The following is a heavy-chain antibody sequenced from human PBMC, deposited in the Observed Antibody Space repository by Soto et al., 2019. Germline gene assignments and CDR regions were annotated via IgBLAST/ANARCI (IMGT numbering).Heavy chain of an antibody. V-gene: IGHV2-26*01. J-gene: IGHJ4*02. Sequence: ESGPVLVTPTETLTLTCTVSGFSLSNARMGVSWIRQPPGKALVWLAHIFSNDEKSCSTSLKSRLTITKDTSKSQVVLSMTHMDPVDTATYYCARTHYYDSSGYYDYFDYWGQGTLVTVSS. CDR3: ARTHYYDSSGYYDYFDY. CDR2: IFSNDEK. CDR1: GFSLSNARMG. D-gene: IGHD3-22*01.